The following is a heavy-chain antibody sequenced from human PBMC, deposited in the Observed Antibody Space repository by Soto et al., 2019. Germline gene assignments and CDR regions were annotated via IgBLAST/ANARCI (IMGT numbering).Heavy chain of an antibody. CDR2: ISYDGSNK. CDR1: GFTFSSYG. J-gene: IGHJ6*02. D-gene: IGHD6-13*01. CDR3: AKDLRSIAAAGTRFYYYYGMDV. Sequence: GGSLRLSCAASGFTFSSYGMHWVRQAPGKGLEWVAVISYDGSNKYYADSVKGRFTISRDNSKNTLYLQMNSLRAEDTAVYYCAKDLRSIAAAGTRFYYYYGMDVWGQGTTVTVSS. V-gene: IGHV3-30*18.